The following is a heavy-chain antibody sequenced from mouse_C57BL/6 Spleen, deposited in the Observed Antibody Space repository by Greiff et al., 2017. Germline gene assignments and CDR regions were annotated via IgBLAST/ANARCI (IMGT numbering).Heavy chain of an antibody. CDR1: GFTFSDYG. V-gene: IGHV5-17*01. CDR2: ISSGSSTI. J-gene: IGHJ4*01. CDR3: ARSTTVVEGAMDY. Sequence: EVKVVESGGGLVKPGGSLKLSCAASGFTFSDYGMHWVRQAPEQGLEWVAYISSGSSTIYYADTVKGRFTISRDNAKNTLFLQMTSLRTEDTAMYYCARSTTVVEGAMDYWGQGTSVTVSS. D-gene: IGHD1-1*01.